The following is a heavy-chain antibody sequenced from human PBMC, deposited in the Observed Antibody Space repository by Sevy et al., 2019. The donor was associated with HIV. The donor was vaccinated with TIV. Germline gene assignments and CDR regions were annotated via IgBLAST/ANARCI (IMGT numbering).Heavy chain of an antibody. CDR2: MWYDGINK. D-gene: IGHD2-21*01. CDR1: GFTFSNFG. CDR3: ARGPSLIVAGAAGYLDY. J-gene: IGHJ4*02. Sequence: GGSLRLSCTASGFTFSNFGIHWVRQAPGKGLQWVALMWYDGINKYYADPVKGRFTISRDSSKNTVYLQMNNLRAEDTAMYYCARGPSLIVAGAAGYLDYWGQGTLVTVSS. V-gene: IGHV3-33*01.